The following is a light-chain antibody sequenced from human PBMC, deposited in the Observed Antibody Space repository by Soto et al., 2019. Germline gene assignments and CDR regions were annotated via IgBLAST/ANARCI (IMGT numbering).Light chain of an antibody. J-gene: IGLJ1*01. CDR3: SSYTYSSTPYV. CDR1: SSDVGGYNY. V-gene: IGLV2-14*01. CDR2: EVS. Sequence: QSALTQPASVSGSPGQSITISCTGTSSDVGGYNYVSWYQQHPGKAPKLLIYEVSNRPSGVSNRFSGSKSGNTASLTISGRQAEDEADYYCSSYTYSSTPYVFGTGTKLTGL.